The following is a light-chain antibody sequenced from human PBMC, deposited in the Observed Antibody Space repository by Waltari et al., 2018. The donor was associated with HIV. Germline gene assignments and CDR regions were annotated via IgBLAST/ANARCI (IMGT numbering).Light chain of an antibody. CDR3: QQANNCPHT. J-gene: IGKJ4*01. Sequence: DIRMTQSPSSVSASVGDTVTITCRASPPISSFLSWYQHKPGRPPSLLVYRASILQTGVPSRFTGNGSAIDFALSIASLQPDDSAIYYCQQANNCPHTFGGGTRVKI. V-gene: IGKV1-12*01. CDR2: RAS. CDR1: PPISSF.